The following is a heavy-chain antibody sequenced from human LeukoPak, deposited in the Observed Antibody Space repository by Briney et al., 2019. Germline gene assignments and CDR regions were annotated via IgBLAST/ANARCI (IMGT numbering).Heavy chain of an antibody. CDR3: ASTPPLTDYGGPLDH. Sequence: PSETLSLTRTVSGGSISSYYWSWIRQPAGKGLEWIGRIYTSGSTNYNPSLKSRVTMSVDTSKNQFSLKLSSVTAADTAVYFCASTPPLTDYGGPLDHWGQGTLVTVSS. D-gene: IGHD4-23*01. V-gene: IGHV4-4*07. CDR2: IYTSGST. J-gene: IGHJ4*02. CDR1: GGSISSYY.